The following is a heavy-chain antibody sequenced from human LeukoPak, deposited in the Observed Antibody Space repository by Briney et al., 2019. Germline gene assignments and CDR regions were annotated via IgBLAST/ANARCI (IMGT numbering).Heavy chain of an antibody. CDR2: IYHSGST. J-gene: IGHJ4*02. CDR3: ARGGGYYDSSGSDY. D-gene: IGHD3-22*01. V-gene: IGHV4-4*02. Sequence: SGTLSLTCAVSGGSISSSNWWSWVRQPPGKGLEWIGEIYHSGSTNYNPSLKSRVTISVDTSKNQFSLKLSSVTAADTAVYYCARGGGYYDSSGSDYWGQGTLVTVSS. CDR1: GGSISSSNW.